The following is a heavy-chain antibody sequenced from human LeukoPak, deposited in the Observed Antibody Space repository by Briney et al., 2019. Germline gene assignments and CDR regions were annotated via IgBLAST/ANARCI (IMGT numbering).Heavy chain of an antibody. CDR1: GGSISSGGYS. V-gene: IGHV4-30-2*01. Sequence: SETLSLTCDVSGGSISSGGYSWSWIRQPPGKGLEWIGYIYHSGSTYYNPSLKSRVTISVDRSKNQLSLKLSSVTAADTAVYYCARVRYSYGLNYFDYWGQGTLVTVSS. CDR3: ARVRYSYGLNYFDY. D-gene: IGHD5-18*01. CDR2: IYHSGST. J-gene: IGHJ4*02.